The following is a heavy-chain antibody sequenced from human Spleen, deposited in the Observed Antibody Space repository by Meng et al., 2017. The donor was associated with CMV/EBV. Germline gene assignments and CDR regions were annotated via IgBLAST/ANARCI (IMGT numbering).Heavy chain of an antibody. CDR3: AKAPYSSDWNAFDY. CDR2: IKSDGSRT. Sequence: ASGFTFSSHWMHWVRQAPGKGLVWVSRIKSDGSRTNYADSVKGRFTISRDNAKNTLYLQMSSLRVEDTAVYYCAKAPYSSDWNAFDYWGQGTLVTVSS. D-gene: IGHD6-19*01. V-gene: IGHV3-74*01. CDR1: GFTFSSHW. J-gene: IGHJ4*02.